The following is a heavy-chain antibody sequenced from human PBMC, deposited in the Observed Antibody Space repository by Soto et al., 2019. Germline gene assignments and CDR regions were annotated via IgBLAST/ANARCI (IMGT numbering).Heavy chain of an antibody. D-gene: IGHD4-4*01. Sequence: EVQLVESGGGLVQPGGSLRLSCAASGFMFSSYSMHWVRQAPGKGLEWVSYISGSGRTIHYADSVKGRFTISRDNAKNSLFLQTNSLRDEETAVYYCAIDLMTTVTSGGYYYYGLDVWGQGTTVTVSS. J-gene: IGHJ6*02. V-gene: IGHV3-48*02. CDR1: GFMFSSYS. CDR3: AIDLMTTVTSGGYYYYGLDV. CDR2: ISGSGRTI.